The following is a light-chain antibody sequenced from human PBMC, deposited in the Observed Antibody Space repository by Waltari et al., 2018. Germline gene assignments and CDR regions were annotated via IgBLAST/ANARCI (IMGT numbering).Light chain of an antibody. V-gene: IGKV1-5*03. CDR3: QQSYSLPWT. Sequence: DIRMTQFPSTLSASVGDRVTITCRASQSVSSWLAWYQQKPGKAPKLLIYKASNLESGVPSRFSGSGSGTEFTLTISSLQPEDFGTYFCQQSYSLPWTFGQGTKVEIE. J-gene: IGKJ1*01. CDR2: KAS. CDR1: QSVSSW.